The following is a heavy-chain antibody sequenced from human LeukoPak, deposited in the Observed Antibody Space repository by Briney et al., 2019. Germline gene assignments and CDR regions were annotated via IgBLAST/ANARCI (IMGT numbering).Heavy chain of an antibody. CDR3: ARDRWYYDSSGLDY. V-gene: IGHV3-21*04. Sequence: PGGSLRLSCAASGFTFSNYNMNWVRQAPGKGLEWVSSISTSSSYIYYADSVKGRFTISRDNSKNTLYLQMNSLRAEDTAVYYCARDRWYYDSSGLDYWGQGTLVTVSS. CDR1: GFTFSNYN. CDR2: ISTSSSYI. J-gene: IGHJ4*02. D-gene: IGHD3-22*01.